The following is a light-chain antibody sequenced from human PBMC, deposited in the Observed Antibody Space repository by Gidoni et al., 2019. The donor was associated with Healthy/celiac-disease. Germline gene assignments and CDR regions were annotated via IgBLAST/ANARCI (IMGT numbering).Light chain of an antibody. CDR3: QQRSNWPLT. J-gene: IGKJ4*01. V-gene: IGKV3-11*01. Sequence: ELVITQYPTTLSLSPGERATLSCSASQSVSSYLAWYQQKPGQAPRLLIYDASNRASGIPDRFSGRGLGTDFTLTIRSLEPEDFAVYYCQQRSNWPLTFGGGTKVEIK. CDR1: QSVSSY. CDR2: DAS.